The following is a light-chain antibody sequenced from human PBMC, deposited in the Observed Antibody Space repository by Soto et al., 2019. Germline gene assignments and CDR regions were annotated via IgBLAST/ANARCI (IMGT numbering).Light chain of an antibody. Sequence: EIVMTQSPATLSVSPGERASLSCRASQSVSSNLAWYQQKPGQTPRLLIYATSTRATGIPARFSGSGFGTEFTLTISSLQSEDFAVYYGLHYNNWPLSFGGGAKVDI. CDR1: QSVSSN. CDR2: ATS. J-gene: IGKJ4*01. CDR3: LHYNNWPLS. V-gene: IGKV3-15*01.